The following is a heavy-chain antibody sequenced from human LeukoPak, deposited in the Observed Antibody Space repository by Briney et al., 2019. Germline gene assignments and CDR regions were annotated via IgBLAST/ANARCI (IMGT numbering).Heavy chain of an antibody. CDR1: GGSISGYY. CDR2: IHSSGST. D-gene: IGHD2-2*01. J-gene: IGHJ4*02. V-gene: IGHV4-59*08. CDR3: ARQAYCSSTRCNPFDH. Sequence: SETLSLTCTVSGGSISGYYWSWIRQPPGKGLEWIGYIHSSGSTNYNPSLKSRVTMSLDTSENHFSLRLSSVTAADTAIYYCARQAYCSSTRCNPFDHWGQGALVTVSS.